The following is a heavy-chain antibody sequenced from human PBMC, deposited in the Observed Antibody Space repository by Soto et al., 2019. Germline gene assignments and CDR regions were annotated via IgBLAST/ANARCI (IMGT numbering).Heavy chain of an antibody. J-gene: IGHJ6*02. V-gene: IGHV1-69*12. CDR1: GGTFSSYV. CDR3: AKGGGSSWAMDV. CDR2: IIPITGPA. Sequence: VQLVQSGAEVKKPGSSVKVSCKASGGTFSSYVISWVRQAPGQGLEWMGGIIPITGPAHYAQKFQGRVTITADESTSTAYMGLNSLRSEDTAVFYCAKGGGSSWAMDVWGQGTTVTVSS. D-gene: IGHD2-15*01.